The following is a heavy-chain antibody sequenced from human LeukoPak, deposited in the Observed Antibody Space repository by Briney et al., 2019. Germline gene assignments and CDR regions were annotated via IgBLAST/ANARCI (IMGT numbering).Heavy chain of an antibody. V-gene: IGHV3-23*01. J-gene: IGHJ4*02. CDR2: ISGSGGST. D-gene: IGHD4-11*01. Sequence: PGGSLRLSCAASGFTFSSYAMSWVRQAPGKGLEWVSAISGSGGSTYYADSVKGRSTISRDNSKNTLYLQMNSLRAEDTAVYYCAKDVATVNLWRLDSSWGQGTLVTVSS. CDR1: GFTFSSYA. CDR3: AKDVATVNLWRLDSS.